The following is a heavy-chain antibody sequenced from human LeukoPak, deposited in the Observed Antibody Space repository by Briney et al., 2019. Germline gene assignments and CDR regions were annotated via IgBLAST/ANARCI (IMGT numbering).Heavy chain of an antibody. J-gene: IGHJ4*02. V-gene: IGHV3-30*09. CDR3: ARGQFDWLYIFDY. Sequence: GRSLRLSCAASGFTFSSYAMHWVRQAPGKGLEWVAVISYDGSNKYYADSVKGRFAISRDNSKNTLYLQMSSLRAEDTAVYYCARGQFDWLYIFDYWGQGTLVTVSS. CDR1: GFTFSSYA. D-gene: IGHD3-9*01. CDR2: ISYDGSNK.